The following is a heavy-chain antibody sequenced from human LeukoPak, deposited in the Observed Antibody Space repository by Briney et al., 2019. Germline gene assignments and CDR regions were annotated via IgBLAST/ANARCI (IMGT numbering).Heavy chain of an antibody. CDR3: ATWLLRPFKQKVGAIGYFDY. CDR2: FDPEDGET. V-gene: IGHV1-24*01. Sequence: ASVKVSCKVSGYTLTELSMHWVPQAPGKGLEWMGGFDPEDGETIYAQKFQGRVTMTEDTSTDTAYMELSSLRSEDTAVYYCATWLLRPFKQKVGAIGYFDYWGQGTLVTVSS. J-gene: IGHJ4*02. CDR1: GYTLTELS. D-gene: IGHD1-26*01.